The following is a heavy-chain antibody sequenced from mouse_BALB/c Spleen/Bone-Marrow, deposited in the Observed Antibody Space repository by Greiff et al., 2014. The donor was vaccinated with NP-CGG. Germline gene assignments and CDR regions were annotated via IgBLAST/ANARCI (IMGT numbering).Heavy chain of an antibody. CDR2: IYPGDGDT. J-gene: IGHJ2*01. D-gene: IGHD1-1*01. CDR3: ARDYYGSRYYFDY. V-gene: IGHV1-80*01. CDR1: GYAFSSYW. Sequence: QVQLQQSGAELVRPGSSVKTSCKASGYAFSSYWMNWVKQRPGQGLEWIGQIYPGDGDTNYNGKFKGKATLTADKSSSTAYMQLSSLTSEDSAVYFCARDYYGSRYYFDYWGQGTTLTVSS.